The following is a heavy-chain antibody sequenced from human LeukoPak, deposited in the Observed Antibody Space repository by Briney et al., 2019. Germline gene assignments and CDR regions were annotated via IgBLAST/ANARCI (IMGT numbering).Heavy chain of an antibody. V-gene: IGHV4-39*07. D-gene: IGHD3-16*01. CDR1: GGSISSSSYY. CDR3: ARGPDGVIPFGGAYALDY. Sequence: SETLSLTCTVSGGSISSSSYYWGWIRQPPGKGLEWIGSIYYSGSTYYNPSLKSRVTISVDTSKNQFSLKLSSVTAADTAVYYCARGPDGVIPFGGAYALDYWGQGTLVTVSS. J-gene: IGHJ4*02. CDR2: IYYSGST.